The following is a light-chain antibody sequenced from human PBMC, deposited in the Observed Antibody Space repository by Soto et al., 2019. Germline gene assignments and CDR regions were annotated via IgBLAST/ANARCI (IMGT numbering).Light chain of an antibody. CDR1: QSVSSSY. CDR3: HQYSSSRRT. J-gene: IGKJ1*01. V-gene: IGKV3-20*01. CDR2: GAS. Sequence: EIVLTQSPGTLSLSPGERATLSCSSSQSVSSSYLAWYQQKPGQAPRLLIYGASSRAAGIPDRFSGSGSGTDFTLTISRLEPEDFAVYYCHQYSSSRRTFGQGTKVDIK.